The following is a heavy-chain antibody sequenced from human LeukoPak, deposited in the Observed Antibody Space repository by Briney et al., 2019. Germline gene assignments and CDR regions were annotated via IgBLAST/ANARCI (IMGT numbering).Heavy chain of an antibody. V-gene: IGHV3-23*01. CDR3: AKVSVRVPAAMPSSYYYYYGMDV. D-gene: IGHD2-2*01. J-gene: IGHJ6*02. CDR2: ISGSGGST. CDR1: GFTFSSYA. Sequence: GGSLRLSCAASGFTFSSYAMSWVRQAPGKGLEWVSAISGSGGSTYYADSVKGRFTISRDNSKNTLYLQMNSLRAEDTAVYYRAKVSVRVPAAMPSSYYYYYGMDVWGQGTTVTVSS.